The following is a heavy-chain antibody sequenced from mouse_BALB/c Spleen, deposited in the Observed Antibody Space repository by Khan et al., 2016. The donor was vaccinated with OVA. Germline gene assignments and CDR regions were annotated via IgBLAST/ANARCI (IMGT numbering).Heavy chain of an antibody. CDR3: ARLAYYYDSEGFAY. J-gene: IGHJ3*01. V-gene: IGHV5-6*01. D-gene: IGHD1-1*01. CDR2: VSTGGHYT. CDR1: GFTFSTYG. Sequence: EVELMESGGDVVKPGGSLKLSCAASGFTFSTYGMSWVRQTPDKRLEWVATVSTGGHYTYYPDTVKGRFTISRDNAKNTLYLQMSSLKSEDTAMFYCARLAYYYDSEGFAYWGQGTLVTASA.